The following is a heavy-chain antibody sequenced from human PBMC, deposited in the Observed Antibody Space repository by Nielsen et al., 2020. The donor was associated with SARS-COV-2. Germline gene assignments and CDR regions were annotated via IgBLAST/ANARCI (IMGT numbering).Heavy chain of an antibody. D-gene: IGHD3-16*01. J-gene: IGHJ4*02. V-gene: IGHV3-74*01. CDR2: INADGSST. CDR3: AREFGAGAFGF. Sequence: GESLKISCAASGFTFSNYWMHWVRQVPGKGLVWVSRINADGSSTSYADYVKGRFTIYRDNAKNSLFLQMNSLRAEDTVTYYCAREFGAGAFGFWGQGTLVTVSS. CDR1: GFTFSNYW.